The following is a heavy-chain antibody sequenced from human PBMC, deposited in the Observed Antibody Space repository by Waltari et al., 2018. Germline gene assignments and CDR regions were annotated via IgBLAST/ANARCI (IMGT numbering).Heavy chain of an antibody. Sequence: QVQLVQSGAEVKKPGASVKVSCKASGYTFTGHSIHWVRQAPGQGLEWMGRIFPNSGGTNYAQNFQGRVTMTRDTSISTVYMELSRLRSDDTAGYYCAKAGDNDYGEYWGQGTLVTVSS. CDR3: AKAGDNDYGEY. CDR1: GYTFTGHS. CDR2: IFPNSGGT. J-gene: IGHJ4*02. D-gene: IGHD4-17*01. V-gene: IGHV1-2*06.